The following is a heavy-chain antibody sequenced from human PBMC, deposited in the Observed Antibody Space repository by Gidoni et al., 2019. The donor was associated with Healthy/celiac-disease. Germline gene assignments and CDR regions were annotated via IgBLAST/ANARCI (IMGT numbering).Heavy chain of an antibody. J-gene: IGHJ4*02. V-gene: IGHV3-73*02. CDR2: IRSKANSYAT. CDR3: TRLGDYYDSSGYYSRFDY. CDR1: GFTFSGSA. Sequence: EVQLVESGGGLVQPGGSLKLSCAASGFTFSGSALHWVRQASGKGLGWVGRIRSKANSYATAYAASVKGRFTISRDDSKNTAYLQMNSLKTEDTAVYYCTRLGDYYDSSGYYSRFDYWGQGTLVTVSS. D-gene: IGHD3-22*01.